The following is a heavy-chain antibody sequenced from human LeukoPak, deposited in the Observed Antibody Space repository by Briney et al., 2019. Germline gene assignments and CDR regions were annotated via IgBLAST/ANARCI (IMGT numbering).Heavy chain of an antibody. CDR1: GGSISSSSYY. D-gene: IGHD3-10*01. J-gene: IGHJ4*02. CDR3: ARSHGSGSYYNLNDY. Sequence: SETLSLTCTVSGGSISSSSYYWGWIRQPPGKGLEWIGSIYYSGSTNYNPSLRSRVTISLDMSKNQFSLKLNSVTAADTAVYYCARSHGSGSYYNLNDYWGQGTLVTVSS. CDR2: IYYSGST. V-gene: IGHV4-39*07.